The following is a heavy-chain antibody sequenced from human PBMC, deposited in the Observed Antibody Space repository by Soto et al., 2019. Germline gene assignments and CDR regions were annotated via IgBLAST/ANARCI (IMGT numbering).Heavy chain of an antibody. J-gene: IGHJ5*02. D-gene: IGHD1-20*01. Sequence: SETLSLTCTVSGGSIRVQSYYWTWIRQTPGKGLEWVGSSYYSGTSYFNPALKGRVTISADTSTNQFSLRLTSVTAADTAVYYCTRRYNWNDYYFDPWGRGTLVTVSS. CDR2: SYYSGTS. V-gene: IGHV4-39*01. CDR3: TRRYNWNDYYFDP. CDR1: GGSIRVQSYY.